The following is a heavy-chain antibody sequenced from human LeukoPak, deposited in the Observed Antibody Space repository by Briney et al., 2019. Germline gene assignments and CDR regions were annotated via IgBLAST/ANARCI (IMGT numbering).Heavy chain of an antibody. J-gene: IGHJ3*02. CDR3: ARGYSRAAFDI. V-gene: IGHV3-48*01. CDR2: ISSTGGTI. D-gene: IGHD2-15*01. Sequence: GGSLRLSCAASGFTFSTYAMSWVRQAPGKGLEWVSFISSTGGTIYYADSVKGRFTVSRDNGKNSLLLQMNSLRAEDTALYYCARGYSRAAFDIWGQGTVVAVSS. CDR1: GFTFSTYA.